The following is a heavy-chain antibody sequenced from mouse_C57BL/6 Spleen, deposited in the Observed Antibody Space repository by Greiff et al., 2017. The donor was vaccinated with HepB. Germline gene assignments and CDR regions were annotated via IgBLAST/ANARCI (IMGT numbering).Heavy chain of an antibody. Sequence: VQLQESGAELVRPGASVTLSCKASGYTFTDYEMHWVKQTPVHGLEWIGAIDPETGGTAYNQKFKGKAILTADKSSSTAYMELRSLTSEDSAVYYCTRTGAYWGQGTLVTVSA. J-gene: IGHJ3*01. V-gene: IGHV1-15*01. CDR1: GYTFTDYE. CDR2: IDPETGGT. CDR3: TRTGAY.